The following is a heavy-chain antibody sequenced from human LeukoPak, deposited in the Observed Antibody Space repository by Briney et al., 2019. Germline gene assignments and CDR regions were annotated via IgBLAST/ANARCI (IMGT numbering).Heavy chain of an antibody. V-gene: IGHV4-4*07. Sequence: SETLSLACTVSGGSISSYYWSWIRQPAGKGLEWIGRIYTSGSTNYNPSLKSRVTISIDRSKNQFSLRLSSVTAADTAMYYCARMTPGYYYYMDVWGKGTTVTVSS. CDR1: GGSISSYY. CDR2: IYTSGST. J-gene: IGHJ6*03. CDR3: ARMTPGYYYYMDV.